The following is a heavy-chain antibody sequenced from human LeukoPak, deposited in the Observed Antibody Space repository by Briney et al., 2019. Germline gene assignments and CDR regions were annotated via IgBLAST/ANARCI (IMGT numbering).Heavy chain of an antibody. J-gene: IGHJ4*02. Sequence: PGGSLRLSCAASGFTFSSYSMNWVRQAPGKGLEWVSSISSSSSYIYYADSVKGRFTISRDNSKNTLYLQMGSLRGEDTAVYYCARDSFYTGYDRGFGYWSQGTLVTVSS. CDR1: GFTFSSYS. CDR2: ISSSSSYI. CDR3: ARDSFYTGYDRGFGY. V-gene: IGHV3-21*06. D-gene: IGHD5-12*01.